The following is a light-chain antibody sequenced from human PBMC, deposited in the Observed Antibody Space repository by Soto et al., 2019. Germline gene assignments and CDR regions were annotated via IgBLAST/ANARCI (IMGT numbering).Light chain of an antibody. CDR3: QQDNNFWT. CDR2: DAS. V-gene: IGKV1-5*01. J-gene: IGKJ1*01. CDR1: QSISSW. Sequence: DIQMTQSPSALSASVGDRVTITCRASQSISSWSAWYQHNPGKAPRLLIYDASYLERGVPSRFSGSGAGTDFTLTISDLQPDDLGTYYFQQDNNFWTFGPGSKVEI.